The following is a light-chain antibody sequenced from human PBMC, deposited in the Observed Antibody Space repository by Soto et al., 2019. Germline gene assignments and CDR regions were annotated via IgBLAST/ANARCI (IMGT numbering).Light chain of an antibody. J-gene: IGKJ1*01. V-gene: IGKV1-5*03. CDR2: KAS. Sequence: IQLTQSPSSLYASVGDRVTITCRASQTISSWLAWYQQKPGKAPKLLIYKASTLKSGVPSRFSGSGSGSEFTLTIRSLQPDDFATYYCQHYNSYSEAFGQGTKGDIK. CDR1: QTISSW. CDR3: QHYNSYSEA.